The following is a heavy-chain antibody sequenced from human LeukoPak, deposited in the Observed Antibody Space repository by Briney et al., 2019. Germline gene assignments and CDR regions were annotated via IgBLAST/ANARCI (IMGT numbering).Heavy chain of an antibody. CDR3: ARGGRYAYFLDY. Sequence: GGSLRLSCAASGFTFDDYGMSWVRQAPGKGLEWVSGINWNGGSTSYADSVKGRFTISRDNAKNTVYVHMNSLRDEDTAVYYCARGGRYAYFLDYWGQGTLVTVSS. CDR2: INWNGGST. CDR1: GFTFDDYG. J-gene: IGHJ4*02. V-gene: IGHV3-20*04. D-gene: IGHD3-16*01.